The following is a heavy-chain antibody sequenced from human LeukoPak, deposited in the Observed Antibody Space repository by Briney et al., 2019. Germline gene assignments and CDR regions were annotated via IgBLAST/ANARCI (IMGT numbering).Heavy chain of an antibody. CDR3: ASRYNWNYPLDY. J-gene: IGHJ4*02. Sequence: QAGGSLRLSCAASGFTFSSYAMHWVRQAPGKGLEWVAVISYDGTNKYYADSVKGRFTISRDNSKNTLYLQMNSLRAEDTAVYYCASRYNWNYPLDYWGQGTLVTVSS. CDR1: GFTFSSYA. D-gene: IGHD1-7*01. CDR2: ISYDGTNK. V-gene: IGHV3-30-3*01.